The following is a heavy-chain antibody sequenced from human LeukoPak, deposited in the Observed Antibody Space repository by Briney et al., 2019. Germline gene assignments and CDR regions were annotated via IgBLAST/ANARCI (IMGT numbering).Heavy chain of an antibody. D-gene: IGHD3-22*01. V-gene: IGHV3-74*01. CDR3: ARPPAYDSRNYYFAY. CDR2: INSDGSGT. J-gene: IGHJ4*02. CDR1: GFTFSTYW. Sequence: PGGSLRLSCAASGFTFSTYWMHWVRQVPGKGQVWVSHINSDGSGTSYADSVKGRFTISRDNAKNTLYLQMNSLRVEDTAVYYCARPPAYDSRNYYFAYWGQGILVTVSS.